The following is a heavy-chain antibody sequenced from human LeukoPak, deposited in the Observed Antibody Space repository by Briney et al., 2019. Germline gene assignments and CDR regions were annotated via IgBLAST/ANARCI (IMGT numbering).Heavy chain of an antibody. CDR3: ARAMSTFGGVRNYFDS. CDR2: VSISSGTI. D-gene: IGHD3-16*01. J-gene: IGHJ4*02. CDR1: GFTFSSYS. Sequence: PGGSLTLSCTASGFTFSSYSLNWVCQAPGKGLEWISFVSISSGTIYYADSVNGRFRISRDNAKSSLDLEMNSLRAEDTAVYYCARAMSTFGGVRNYFDSWGQGTLVTVSS. V-gene: IGHV3-48*04.